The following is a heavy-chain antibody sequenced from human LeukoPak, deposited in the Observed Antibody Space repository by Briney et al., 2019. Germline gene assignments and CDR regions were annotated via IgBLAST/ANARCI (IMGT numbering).Heavy chain of an antibody. V-gene: IGHV3-23*01. CDR3: ARSIKYFDY. J-gene: IGHJ4*02. CDR1: GFTFSSYA. Sequence: PGGSLRLSCAASGFTFSSYAMSWVRQAPGKGLEWVSAISGSGGSTYYADAVKGRFTISRGNSKNTLYLQMNSLRAEDTAVYYCARSIKYFDYWGQGTLVTVSS. CDR2: ISGSGGST.